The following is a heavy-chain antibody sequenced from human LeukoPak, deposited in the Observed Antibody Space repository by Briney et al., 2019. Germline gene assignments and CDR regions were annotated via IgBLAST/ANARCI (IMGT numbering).Heavy chain of an antibody. V-gene: IGHV4-59*08. CDR3: ARLRRDSSSWTYYFDY. D-gene: IGHD6-13*01. CDR2: IYYSGST. CDR1: GGSISSYY. J-gene: IGHJ4*02. Sequence: SETLSLTCTVSGGSISSYYRSWIRQPPGKGLEWIGYIYYSGSTNYNPSLKSRVTISVDTSKNQFSLKLSSVTAADTAVYYCARLRRDSSSWTYYFDYWGQGTLVTVSS.